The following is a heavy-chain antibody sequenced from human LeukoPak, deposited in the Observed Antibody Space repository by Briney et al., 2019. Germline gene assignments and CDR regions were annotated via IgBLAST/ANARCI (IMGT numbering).Heavy chain of an antibody. Sequence: PGGSLRLSCAASGFTFSSYAMSWVRQAQGKGLGWVSAISGSGGSTYYADSVKGRFTISRDNSKNTLYLQMNSLRAEDTAVYYCAKGGSLYSSGQPLYYFDYWGQGTLVTVSS. CDR3: AKGGSLYSSGQPLYYFDY. CDR1: GFTFSSYA. J-gene: IGHJ4*02. D-gene: IGHD6-19*01. CDR2: ISGSGGST. V-gene: IGHV3-23*01.